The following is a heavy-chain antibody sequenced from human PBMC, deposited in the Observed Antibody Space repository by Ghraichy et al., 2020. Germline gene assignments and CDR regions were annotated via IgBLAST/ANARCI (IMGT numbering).Heavy chain of an antibody. J-gene: IGHJ3*02. CDR2: IYYSGRT. D-gene: IGHD1-26*01. Sequence: SETLSLTCTVSGGSISSSSYYWGWIRQPPGKGLECIGSIYYSGRTFYNPSLKSRVTIFVDTSKKQFSLKLSSVTAADTAVYYCARVGYSGSHGFDIWGQGTMVTVSS. CDR1: GGSISSSSYY. CDR3: ARVGYSGSHGFDI. V-gene: IGHV4-39*01.